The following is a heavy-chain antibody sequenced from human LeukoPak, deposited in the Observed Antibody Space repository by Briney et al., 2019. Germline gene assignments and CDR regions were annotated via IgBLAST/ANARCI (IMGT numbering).Heavy chain of an antibody. J-gene: IGHJ4*02. CDR2: TYYRSKWYN. D-gene: IGHD6-19*01. CDR3: ARDFATTGWHTFDY. V-gene: IGHV6-1*01. CDR1: GDSVSSKNGA. Sequence: SQTLSLTCVVSGDSVSSKNGAWNWIRQSPSRGLEWLGRTYYRSKWYNDYAESMERRMTISQDTSKNQYSLHLNSVTPDDTAVYYCARDFATTGWHTFDYWGQGTLVTVSS.